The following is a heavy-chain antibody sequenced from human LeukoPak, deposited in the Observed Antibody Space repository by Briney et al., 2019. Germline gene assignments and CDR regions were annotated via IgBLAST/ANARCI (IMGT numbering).Heavy chain of an antibody. CDR3: ARVYGSGSYYNGYYYYYMDV. CDR2: IYHSGST. Sequence: PSETLSLTCAVSGASISSSNWWSWVRQPPGKGLECIGEIYHSGSTNYNPSLKSRVTISVDKSKNQFSLKLSSVTAADTAVYYCARVYGSGSYYNGYYYYYMDVWGKGTTVTISS. D-gene: IGHD3-10*01. V-gene: IGHV4-4*02. CDR1: GASISSSNW. J-gene: IGHJ6*03.